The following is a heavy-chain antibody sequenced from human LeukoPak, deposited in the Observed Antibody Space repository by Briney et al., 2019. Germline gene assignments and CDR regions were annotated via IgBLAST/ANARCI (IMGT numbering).Heavy chain of an antibody. Sequence: SQTLSLTCTVSGGFISSGDYYWSWIRQPPGKGLEWIGFIYYSGSTHYNPSLKSRVIISVDTSKNQFSLRLTSVTAADTAVYYCASMDSAMALGYWGQGTLVTVSS. J-gene: IGHJ4*02. CDR2: IYYSGST. CDR1: GGFISSGDYY. CDR3: ASMDSAMALGY. D-gene: IGHD5-18*01. V-gene: IGHV4-30-4*01.